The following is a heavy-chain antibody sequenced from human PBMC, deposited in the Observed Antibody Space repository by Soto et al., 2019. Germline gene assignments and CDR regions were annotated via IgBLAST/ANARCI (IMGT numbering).Heavy chain of an antibody. D-gene: IGHD6-19*01. CDR1: GGSISSYY. CDR2: IYYSGST. J-gene: IGHJ3*02. CDR3: AREADSSGWYSTRYAFDI. Sequence: PSETLSLTCTVSGGSISSYYCSWIRQPPGKGLEWIGYIYYSGSTNYNPSLKSRVTISVDTSKNQFSLKLSSVTAADTAVYYCAREADSSGWYSTRYAFDIWGQGTMVTVSS. V-gene: IGHV4-59*01.